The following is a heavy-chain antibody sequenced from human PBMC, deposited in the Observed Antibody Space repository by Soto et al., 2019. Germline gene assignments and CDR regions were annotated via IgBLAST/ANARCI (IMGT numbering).Heavy chain of an antibody. CDR1: GGTFSSYA. J-gene: IGHJ5*02. CDR2: IIPIVGTA. Sequence: QVQLVQSGAEVKKPGSSVKVSCKASGGTFSSYAISWVRQAPGQGLEWMGGIIPIVGTANYAQKFQGSVTITADKSPSTAYMELSSLRSEDTAVYYCARERVGLGGWFDPWGQGTLVTVSS. CDR3: ARERVGLGGWFDP. D-gene: IGHD3-16*01. V-gene: IGHV1-69*06.